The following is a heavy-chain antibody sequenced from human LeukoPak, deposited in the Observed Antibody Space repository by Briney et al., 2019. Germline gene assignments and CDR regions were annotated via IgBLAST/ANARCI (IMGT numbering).Heavy chain of an antibody. D-gene: IGHD4-17*01. J-gene: IGHJ4*02. V-gene: IGHV4-4*07. CDR3: ARDYGDYPLDY. CDR2: IYISGST. CDR1: GGSVSSYY. Sequence: SETLSLTCTVSGGSVSSYYWSWIRQPAGKGLEWIGRIYISGSTNYDPSLKSRVTMSLDTSKNQFSLNLSSVTAADTAVYYCARDYGDYPLDYWGQGTLVTVSS.